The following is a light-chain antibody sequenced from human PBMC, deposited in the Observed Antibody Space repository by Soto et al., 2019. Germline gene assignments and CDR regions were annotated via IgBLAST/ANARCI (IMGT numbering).Light chain of an antibody. Sequence: QSVLTQPASVSGSPGQSITISCTGTSSDVGGYNYVSWYQQHPGKAPKLIIYDVSNRPSGVSNRFSGSKSGNTASLTISGLQAEDEADYYCSSYTSSSTLFGTGTKLTVL. J-gene: IGLJ1*01. CDR3: SSYTSSSTL. CDR2: DVS. CDR1: SSDVGGYNY. V-gene: IGLV2-14*01.